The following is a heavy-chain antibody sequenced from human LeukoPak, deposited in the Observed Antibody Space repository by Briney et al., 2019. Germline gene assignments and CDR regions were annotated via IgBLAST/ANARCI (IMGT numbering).Heavy chain of an antibody. CDR1: GYTLTELS. V-gene: IGHV1-24*01. CDR3: ATVGVDIAATIVGGGNAFDI. D-gene: IGHD5-12*01. CDR2: FDPEDGET. Sequence: GALVKVSCKVSGYTLTELSMHWVRQAPGKGLEWMGGFDPEDGETIYAQKFQGRVTMTEDTSTDTAYMELSSLRSEDTAVYYCATVGVDIAATIVGGGNAFDIWGQGTMVTVSS. J-gene: IGHJ3*02.